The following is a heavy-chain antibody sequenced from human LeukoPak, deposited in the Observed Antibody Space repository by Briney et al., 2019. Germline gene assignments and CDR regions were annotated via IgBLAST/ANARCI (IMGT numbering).Heavy chain of an antibody. Sequence: GGSLRLSCAASGFTFDDYAMHWARQAPGKGLEWVSGISWNSGSIGYADSVKGRFTISRDNAKNSLYLQMNSLRAEDTALYYCAATVNMGSGYWGQGTLVTVSS. V-gene: IGHV3-9*01. J-gene: IGHJ4*02. D-gene: IGHD4-17*01. CDR1: GFTFDDYA. CDR3: AATVNMGSGY. CDR2: ISWNSGSI.